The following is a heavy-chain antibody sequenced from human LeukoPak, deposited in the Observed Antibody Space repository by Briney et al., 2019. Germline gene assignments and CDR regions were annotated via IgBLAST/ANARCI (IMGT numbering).Heavy chain of an antibody. D-gene: IGHD3-16*01. CDR1: AGSISSYY. Sequence: SETLSLTCTVSAGSISSYYWSWIRQPPGKGLEWIGYIYSSGSTHYNPSLKSRVTISVDTSKNQFSLKLSSVTAADTAVYYCARVDEGGYYYYGMDVWGQGTTVTVSS. V-gene: IGHV4-59*01. J-gene: IGHJ6*02. CDR3: ARVDEGGYYYYGMDV. CDR2: IYSSGST.